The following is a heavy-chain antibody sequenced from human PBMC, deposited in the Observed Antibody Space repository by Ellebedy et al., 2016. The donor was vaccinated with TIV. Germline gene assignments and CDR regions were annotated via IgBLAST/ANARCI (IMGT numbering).Heavy chain of an antibody. CDR3: TSGGGVPS. D-gene: IGHD3-16*01. CDR2: IYYSGST. Sequence: SETLSLXCTVSGASIINDVHYWSWIRQTPGRGLEWIGYIYYSGSTYSNPSLRSRVSISVDTSKNQFSLKLSSVTAADTAVYYCTSGGGVPSWGQGTLVTVSS. J-gene: IGHJ4*02. V-gene: IGHV4-30-4*01. CDR1: GASIINDVHY.